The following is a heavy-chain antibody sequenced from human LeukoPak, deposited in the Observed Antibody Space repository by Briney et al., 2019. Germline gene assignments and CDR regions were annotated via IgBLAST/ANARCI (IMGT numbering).Heavy chain of an antibody. D-gene: IGHD1-14*01. CDR3: ARERNPDGLDV. J-gene: IGHJ6*02. CDR2: ISTSGIYI. CDR1: GFTFSNYA. V-gene: IGHV3-21*01. Sequence: GGSLRLFCAASGFTFSNYAMNWVRQAPGKGLEWVSSISTSGIYIYYAESVKGRFTISRDSAQNSVYLQMNSLRAEDTGLYFCARERNPDGLDVWGQGTTVTVSS.